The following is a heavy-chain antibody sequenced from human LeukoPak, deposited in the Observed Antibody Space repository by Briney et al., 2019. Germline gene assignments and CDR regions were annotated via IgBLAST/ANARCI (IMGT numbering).Heavy chain of an antibody. Sequence: SGGSLRLSCVGSGFTFSSYAMTWVRQAPGKGLEWVSAISGSGGSTYYADSLKGRFTISRDNSKNTVYLQMNSLRAEDTAVYYCAKYAYCSSISCYSWGQGTLVTVSS. V-gene: IGHV3-23*01. CDR1: GFTFSSYA. CDR3: AKYAYCSSISCYS. J-gene: IGHJ4*02. D-gene: IGHD2-2*02. CDR2: ISGSGGST.